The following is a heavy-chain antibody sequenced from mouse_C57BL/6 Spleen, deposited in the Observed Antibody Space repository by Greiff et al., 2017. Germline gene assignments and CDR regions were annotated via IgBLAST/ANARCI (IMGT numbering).Heavy chain of an antibody. D-gene: IGHD2-2*01. J-gene: IGHJ3*01. Sequence: EVQWVESGGDLVKPGGSLKLSCAASGFTFSSYGMSWVRQTPDKRLEWVATISSGGSYTYYPDSVKGRFTISRDNAKNTLYLQMSSLKSEDTAMYYCARQYGSFAYWGQGTLVTVSA. V-gene: IGHV5-6*01. CDR3: ARQYGSFAY. CDR2: ISSGGSYT. CDR1: GFTFSSYG.